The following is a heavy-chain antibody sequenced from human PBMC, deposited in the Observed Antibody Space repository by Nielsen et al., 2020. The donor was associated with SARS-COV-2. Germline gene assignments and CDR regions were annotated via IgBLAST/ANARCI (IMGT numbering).Heavy chain of an antibody. CDR2: IYPDDSET. CDR1: GYSFTSYW. CDR3: ARPTGDAYNSFDY. D-gene: IGHD5-24*01. J-gene: IGHJ4*02. Sequence: GESLKISCKGSGYSFTSYWIGWVRQMPGKGLEWMGIIYPDDSETRDNPSFQGQVTISVDKSISTAYLQWSSLKASDTAMYYCARPTGDAYNSFDYWGQGTLVTVSS. V-gene: IGHV5-51*01.